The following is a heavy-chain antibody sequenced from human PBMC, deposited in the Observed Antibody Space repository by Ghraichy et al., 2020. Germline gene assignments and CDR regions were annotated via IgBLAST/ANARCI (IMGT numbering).Heavy chain of an antibody. CDR1: GFTFSSYA. CDR3: AKEILGEYYDSSGYPFDY. CDR2: ISGSGGTT. Sequence: GGSLRLSCAASGFTFSSYAISWVRQAPGKGLEWVSAISGSGGTTYFADSVKGRFTVSRDNSKNTLYLQMNSLRAEDTAVYYCAKEILGEYYDSSGYPFDYWGQGTLVTVSS. V-gene: IGHV3-23*01. J-gene: IGHJ4*02. D-gene: IGHD3-22*01.